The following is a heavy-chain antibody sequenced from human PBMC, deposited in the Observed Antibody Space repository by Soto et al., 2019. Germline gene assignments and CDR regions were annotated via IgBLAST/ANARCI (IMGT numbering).Heavy chain of an antibody. Sequence: QVQLVQSGAEVKKPGASVKVSCKASGYTFTGYYMHWVRQAPGQGLEWMGWINPNSGGTNYAQKFQGRGTMTRDTSISTAYMELSRLRSDDTAVYYCARGALDYDFWSGYPPQYYFDYWGQGTLVTVSS. V-gene: IGHV1-2*02. J-gene: IGHJ4*02. CDR2: INPNSGGT. CDR3: ARGALDYDFWSGYPPQYYFDY. CDR1: GYTFTGYY. D-gene: IGHD3-3*01.